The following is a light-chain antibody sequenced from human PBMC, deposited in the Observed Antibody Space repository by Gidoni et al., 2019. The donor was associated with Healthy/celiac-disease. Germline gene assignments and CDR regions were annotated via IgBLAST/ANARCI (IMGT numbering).Light chain of an antibody. J-gene: IGKJ4*01. CDR2: DAS. CDR1: QSVSSY. CDR3: QQRSNWPPLT. Sequence: ELVLTQSPATLSLSPGERATLSCRASQSVSSYLDCYQQKPGQAPRLLIYDASNRATGIPARFSGSGSGTDFTLTISSLEPEDFAVYYCQQRSNWPPLTFGGGTKVEIK. V-gene: IGKV3-11*01.